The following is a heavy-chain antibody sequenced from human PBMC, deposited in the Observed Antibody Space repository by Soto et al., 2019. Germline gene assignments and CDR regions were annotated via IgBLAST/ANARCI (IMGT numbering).Heavy chain of an antibody. D-gene: IGHD2-15*01. CDR1: GFTFNSYW. J-gene: IGHJ6*02. V-gene: IGHV3-74*01. CDR3: ARGIRNYYGVDV. CDR2: MKLDESIT. Sequence: EVQLVESGGVLVQPGGSLRLSCAASGFTFNSYWMHWVRQAPGKGLVWVSRMKLDESITHYADSVQGRFTISRDNAKNTVYLQMNRLRVEDTAVYYCARGIRNYYGVDVWGQGTTVTVSS.